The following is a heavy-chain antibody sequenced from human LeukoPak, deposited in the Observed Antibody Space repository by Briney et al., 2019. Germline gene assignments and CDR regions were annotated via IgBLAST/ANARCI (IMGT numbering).Heavy chain of an antibody. CDR3: ARDLAGPPQEAFDI. Sequence: PGGSLRLSCAASGFTFSSYDMSWVRQAPGKGLEWVSAISGSGGSTYYADSMKGRFTISRDNSKNTLYLQMNSLRADDTAVYYCARDLAGPPQEAFDIWGQGTMVTVSS. J-gene: IGHJ3*02. CDR2: ISGSGGST. CDR1: GFTFSSYD. V-gene: IGHV3-23*01.